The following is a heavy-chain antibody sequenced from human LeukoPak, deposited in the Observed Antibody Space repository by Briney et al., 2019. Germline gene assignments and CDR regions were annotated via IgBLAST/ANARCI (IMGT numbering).Heavy chain of an antibody. CDR3: ARGPPPYIQLWSAYYYYGMDV. CDR2: INHSGST. Sequence: SETLSLTCAVYGGSFSGYYWSWIRQPPGKGLEWIGEINHSGSTNYNPSLKSRVTISVDTSKKQFSLKLSSVTAADTAVYYCARGPPPYIQLWSAYYYYGMDVWGQGTTVTVSS. CDR1: GGSFSGYY. J-gene: IGHJ6*02. D-gene: IGHD5-18*01. V-gene: IGHV4-34*01.